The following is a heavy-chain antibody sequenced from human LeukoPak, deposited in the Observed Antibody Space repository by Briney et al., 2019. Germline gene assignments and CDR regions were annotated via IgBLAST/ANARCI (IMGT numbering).Heavy chain of an antibody. J-gene: IGHJ3*02. D-gene: IGHD4-17*01. CDR2: IYYSGST. CDR3: ARGGSDYGDYVNASDI. Sequence: PSETLSLTCTVSGGSISSYYWSWIRQPPGKGLEWIGYIYYSGSTNYNPSLKSRVTISVDTSKNQFSLKLSSVTAADTAVYYCARGGSDYGDYVNASDIWGQGTMVTVSS. CDR1: GGSISSYY. V-gene: IGHV4-59*01.